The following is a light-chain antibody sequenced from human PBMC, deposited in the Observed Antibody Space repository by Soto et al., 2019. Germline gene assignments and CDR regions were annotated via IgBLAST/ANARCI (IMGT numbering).Light chain of an antibody. J-gene: IGLJ2*01. CDR1: SGHSTYA. CDR3: QTWDTGIQV. CDR2: VNSDGSH. V-gene: IGLV4-69*01. Sequence: QPVLTQSPSASASLGASVKLTCTLSSGHSTYAIAWHQQRPEKGPRYLMGVNSDGSHSKGDGIPDRFSGSSSGTERYLTISSLQSDDEADYYCQTWDTGIQVFGGGTKVTVL.